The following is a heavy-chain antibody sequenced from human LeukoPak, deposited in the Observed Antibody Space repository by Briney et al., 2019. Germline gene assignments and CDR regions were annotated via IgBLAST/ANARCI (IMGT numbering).Heavy chain of an antibody. J-gene: IGHJ6*03. CDR1: GGSFSGYY. CDR3: ARGGESGSGRIFRYMDV. CDR2: INHSGST. V-gene: IGHV4-34*01. Sequence: PSETLSLTCAVYGGSFSGYYWSWIRQPPGKGLEWIGEINHSGSTNYNPSLKSRVTISVDTSKNQFSLKLSSVTAADTAIYYCARGGESGSGRIFRYMDVWGKGTTITISS. D-gene: IGHD3-10*01.